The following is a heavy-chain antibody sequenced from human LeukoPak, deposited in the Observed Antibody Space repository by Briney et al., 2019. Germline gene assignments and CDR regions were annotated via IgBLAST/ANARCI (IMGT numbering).Heavy chain of an antibody. CDR2: MYYSGGT. CDR3: ARRGNWGFFDY. Sequence: PSETLSLTCTLYGGSINSYYWSWIRQPPGKGLEWLGYMYYSGGTYYNPSLKSRVIISVDTSKNQFSLKLSSVTAADTAVYYCARRGNWGFFDYWGRGTLATGAS. V-gene: IGHV4-59*08. CDR1: GGSINSYY. D-gene: IGHD7-27*01. J-gene: IGHJ4*02.